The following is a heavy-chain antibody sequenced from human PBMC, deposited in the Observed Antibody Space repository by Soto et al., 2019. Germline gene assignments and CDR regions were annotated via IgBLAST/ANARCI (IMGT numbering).Heavy chain of an antibody. D-gene: IGHD6-19*01. J-gene: IGHJ6*02. CDR3: ARMGSDYGMDV. CDR2: IYYSGST. CDR1: GGSISSSSYY. Sequence: SETLSLTCTVSGGSISSSSYYWGWIRQPPWKGLEWIGSIYYSGSTYYNPSLKSRVTISVDTSKNQFSLKLSSVTAADTAVYYCARMGSDYGMDVWGQGXTVTVSS. V-gene: IGHV4-39*01.